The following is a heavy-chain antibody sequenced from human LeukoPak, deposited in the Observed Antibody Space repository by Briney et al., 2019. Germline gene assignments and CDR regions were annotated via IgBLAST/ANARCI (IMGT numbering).Heavy chain of an antibody. Sequence: PGGSLRLSCAVSGFTFSDYYMSWIRQAPGKGLEWVSYISSGGSTISHADSVKGRFTISRDNAKNSLYLQMNSLRAEDTAVYYCARDDFGELFSQHWGQGTLVTVSS. J-gene: IGHJ1*01. D-gene: IGHD3-10*01. CDR2: ISSGGSTI. V-gene: IGHV3-11*04. CDR3: ARDDFGELFSQH. CDR1: GFTFSDYY.